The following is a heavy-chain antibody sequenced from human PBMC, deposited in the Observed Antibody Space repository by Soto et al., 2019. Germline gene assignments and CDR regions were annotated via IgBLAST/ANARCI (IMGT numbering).Heavy chain of an antibody. CDR3: AKHIRYYFDY. V-gene: IGHV3-23*01. D-gene: IGHD2-21*01. J-gene: IGHJ4*02. CDR2: ISGMGGST. Sequence: EVQLLESGGGLVQPGGSLGPSCAASGLTFSSYAMSWVRQAPGKGLEWVSAISGMGGSTYYADSVKARFTISRDNSKNTLYLQMNSLRAEDTAVYYCAKHIRYYFDYWGQGTLVTVSS. CDR1: GLTFSSYA.